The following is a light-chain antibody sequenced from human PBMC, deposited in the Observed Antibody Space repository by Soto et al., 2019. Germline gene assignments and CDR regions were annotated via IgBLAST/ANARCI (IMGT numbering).Light chain of an antibody. V-gene: IGKV1-17*01. CDR2: AAS. CDR1: QGIRND. J-gene: IGKJ1*01. Sequence: DIQMTQFPSSLSASVGDRVTITCRASQGIRNDLALYQQKPGKAPKRLIYAASSLQSGVTSTYSGSGSGTEFTLAMSCLHPEDFATFYCLQYSTYPLTFGQGTKGEIK. CDR3: LQYSTYPLT.